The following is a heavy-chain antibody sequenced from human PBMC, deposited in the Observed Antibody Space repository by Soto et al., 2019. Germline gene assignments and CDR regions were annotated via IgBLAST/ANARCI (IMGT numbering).Heavy chain of an antibody. J-gene: IGHJ5*02. D-gene: IGHD3-16*01. CDR1: GYTFTSYD. Sequence: QVQLVQSGAEVKKPGASVKVSCKASGYTFTSYDINWVRQATGQGLEWMGWMNPNTGNTGYAQKFQGRVTMTRNTSINTAYMALSSLRSEDTALYYCARERSGGARFDPWGQGTLVTVSS. CDR3: ARERSGGARFDP. CDR2: MNPNTGNT. V-gene: IGHV1-8*01.